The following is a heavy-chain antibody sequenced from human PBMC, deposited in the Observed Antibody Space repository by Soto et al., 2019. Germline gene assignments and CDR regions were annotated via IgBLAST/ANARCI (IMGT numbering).Heavy chain of an antibody. CDR3: ANWEESLRAFDY. D-gene: IGHD1-26*01. CDR2: ISGSGVST. V-gene: IGHV3-23*01. J-gene: IGHJ4*02. Sequence: EVQLLESGGGLVQPGGSLRLSCAASGFTFSSYAMTWVRQAPGKGLEWVSTISGSGVSTYYADSVKGRFTISRDNSKNTLYLQMNSLGAEDTAGYYCANWEESLRAFDYWGQGTLVTVSS. CDR1: GFTFSSYA.